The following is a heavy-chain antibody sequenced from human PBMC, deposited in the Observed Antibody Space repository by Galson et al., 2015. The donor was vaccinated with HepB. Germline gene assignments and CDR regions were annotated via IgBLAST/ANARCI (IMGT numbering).Heavy chain of an antibody. D-gene: IGHD4-17*01. CDR3: VKDGGTVTIFAFDY. CDR2: ISSNGGST. J-gene: IGHJ4*02. Sequence: SLRLSCAASGFTFSGYAMHLVRQAPGKGLEYVSAISSNGGSTYYADSVKGRFTISRDNSKNTLYIQMSSLRGEDTAVYYCVKDGGTVTIFAFDYWGQGTLVTVSS. CDR1: GFTFSGYA. V-gene: IGHV3-64D*06.